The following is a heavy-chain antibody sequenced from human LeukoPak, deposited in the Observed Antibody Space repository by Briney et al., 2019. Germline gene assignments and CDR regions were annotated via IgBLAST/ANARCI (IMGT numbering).Heavy chain of an antibody. V-gene: IGHV5-51*01. Sequence: GESLKISCKGSGYSFTTYWIGWVRQMPGKGLEWMGIIYPGDSDTRYSPSFQGQVTISADKSISTAYLQWSSLKASDTAMYYCARPLLNDKTAMVTDYWGQGTLVTVSS. D-gene: IGHD5-18*01. CDR3: ARPLLNDKTAMVTDY. CDR2: IYPGDSDT. J-gene: IGHJ4*02. CDR1: GYSFTTYW.